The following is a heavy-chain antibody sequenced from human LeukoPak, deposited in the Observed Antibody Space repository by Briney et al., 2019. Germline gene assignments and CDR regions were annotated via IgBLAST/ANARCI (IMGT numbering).Heavy chain of an antibody. J-gene: IGHJ5*02. CDR2: IYWNDDK. D-gene: IGHD3-3*01. Sequence: SWIRQAPGKGLEWLALIYWNDDKRYSPSLKSRLTITKDTSKNQVVLTMTNMDPVDTATYYCAHGTDFWSGYYTGGWFDPWGQGTLVTVSS. CDR3: AHGTDFWSGYYTGGWFDP. V-gene: IGHV2-5*01.